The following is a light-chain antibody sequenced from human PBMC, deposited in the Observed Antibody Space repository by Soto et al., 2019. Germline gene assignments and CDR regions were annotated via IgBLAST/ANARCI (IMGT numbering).Light chain of an antibody. Sequence: EIVLTQSPGTLSLSPGERATLSCRASQSVSSSYLAWYQQKPGQAPRLLIYAASIRATGIPDRFSCSASGTDFTLTINNLEPEDFALYYCQQYGISPPLSTFGQGTKLEIK. CDR1: QSVSSSY. CDR2: AAS. V-gene: IGKV3-20*01. J-gene: IGKJ2*01. CDR3: QQYGISPPLST.